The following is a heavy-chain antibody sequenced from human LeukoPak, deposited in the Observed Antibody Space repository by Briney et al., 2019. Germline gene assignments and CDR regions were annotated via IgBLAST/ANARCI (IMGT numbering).Heavy chain of an antibody. V-gene: IGHV1-69*04. Sequence: GASVKVSCKVSGGTFNMYGISWVRQAPGQGLEWMGRIIPTLDRTKYARSFQGRVTITADKSTTTVYMDLTSLRPVDTAVYYCARWLLSGDSLTTYYYKPVVDNWFDPWGQGTLVTVSS. CDR1: GGTFNMYG. CDR2: IIPTLDRT. CDR3: ARWLLSGDSLTTYYYKPVVDNWFDP. J-gene: IGHJ5*02. D-gene: IGHD3-9*01.